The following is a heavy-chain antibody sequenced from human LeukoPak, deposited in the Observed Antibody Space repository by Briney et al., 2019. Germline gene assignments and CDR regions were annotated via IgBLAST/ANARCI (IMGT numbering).Heavy chain of an antibody. Sequence: GGSLRLSCAASGFIFGSYSMNWVRQPRGKGLEWIGFIRNKANGGTTEYAASVKGRFTIPRDDSKTIAHLQMSSLKTEDTAVYYCSRFYSSGWASGAFDIWGQGTMVTVSS. CDR3: SRFYSSGWASGAFDI. D-gene: IGHD3-22*01. J-gene: IGHJ3*02. V-gene: IGHV3-49*04. CDR1: GFIFGSYS. CDR2: IRNKANGGTT.